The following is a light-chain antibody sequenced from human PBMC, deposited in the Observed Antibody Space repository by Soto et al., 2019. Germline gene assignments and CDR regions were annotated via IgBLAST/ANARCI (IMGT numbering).Light chain of an antibody. J-gene: IGKJ2*01. CDR3: HQYGDSPHS. CDR2: GAV. V-gene: IGKV3-20*01. Sequence: VVLTQSPGTLSLSLGERATLSCRATQKISANYIAWYQIKTGQPPRLLVHGAVTRAAGIPDRFSGTGSGADFTLTIVRVEPEDFAMYFCHQYGDSPHSFGEGTKLESK. CDR1: QKISANY.